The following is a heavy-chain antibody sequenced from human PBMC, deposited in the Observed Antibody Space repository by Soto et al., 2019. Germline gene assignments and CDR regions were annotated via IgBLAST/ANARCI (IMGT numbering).Heavy chain of an antibody. D-gene: IGHD6-13*01. J-gene: IGHJ4*02. CDR2: IYSGGST. V-gene: IGHV3-53*02. CDR3: ARARGSSSWYAGIFDF. Sequence: EVQLVETGGGLIQPGGSLRLSCAASGFTVSTNYMNWVRQAPGKGLEWVSVIYSGGSTYYADSVKGRFTISRDNSKNTLDLQMNSLRAEDTAVYYCARARGSSSWYAGIFDFWGQGTLATVSS. CDR1: GFTVSTNY.